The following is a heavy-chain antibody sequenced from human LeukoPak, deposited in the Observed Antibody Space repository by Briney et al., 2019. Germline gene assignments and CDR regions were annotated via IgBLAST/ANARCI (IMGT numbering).Heavy chain of an antibody. CDR1: GGSFSGYY. D-gene: IGHD6-6*01. V-gene: IGHV4-34*01. CDR2: INHSGST. Sequence: KPSETLSLTCAVYGGSFSGYYWSWIRQPPGKGLEWIGEINHSGSTSYNPSLKSRVTISVDTSKNQFSLKLSSVTAADTAVYYCAMYSSSGRYFDYWGQGTLVTVSS. J-gene: IGHJ4*02. CDR3: AMYSSSGRYFDY.